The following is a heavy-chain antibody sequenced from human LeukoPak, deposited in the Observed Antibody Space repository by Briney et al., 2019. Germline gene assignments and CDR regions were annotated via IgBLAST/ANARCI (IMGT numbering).Heavy chain of an antibody. CDR2: ISAYNGNT. CDR3: ARALGYEDDY. V-gene: IGHV1-18*04. J-gene: IGHJ4*02. D-gene: IGHD5-12*01. CDR1: GYTFTGYY. Sequence: ASVKVSCKASGYTFTGYYMHWVRQAPGQGLEWMGWISAYNGNTNYAQKLQGRVTMTTDTSTSTAYMELRSLRSDDAAVYYCARALGYEDDYWGQGTLVTVSS.